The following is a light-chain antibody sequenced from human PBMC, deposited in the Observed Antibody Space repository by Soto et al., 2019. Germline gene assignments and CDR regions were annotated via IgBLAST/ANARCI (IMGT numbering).Light chain of an antibody. J-gene: IGKJ5*01. Sequence: AIRMTQSPSPLSASTGDRVTITCRASQGISSYLAWYQQKPGKAPKLLIYAASTLQSGVPSRFSGSGSGTDFTLTISCLQSEDFATYYCQQYNTYSTSGQGTRLEIK. CDR2: AAS. CDR3: QQYNTYST. CDR1: QGISSY. V-gene: IGKV1-8*01.